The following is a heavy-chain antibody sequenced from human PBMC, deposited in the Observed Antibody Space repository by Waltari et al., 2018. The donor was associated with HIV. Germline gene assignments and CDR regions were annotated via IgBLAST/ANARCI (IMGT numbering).Heavy chain of an antibody. J-gene: IGHJ4*02. V-gene: IGHV3-7*01. CDR2: IKQDGSEK. Sequence: EVQLVESGGGLVQPGGSLRLSCAASGFPFGTYCMGWVRQAPGKGLEWVANIKQDGSEKYYVDSVKGRFTISRDNDKNSVDLQMNSLRAEDTAVYYCARDGGRRGPFGYWGQGTLVTVSS. CDR1: GFPFGTYC. D-gene: IGHD3-3*01. CDR3: ARDGGRRGPFGY.